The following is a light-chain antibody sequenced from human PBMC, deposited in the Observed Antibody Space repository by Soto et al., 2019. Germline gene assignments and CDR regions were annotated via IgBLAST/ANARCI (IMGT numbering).Light chain of an antibody. CDR2: DVS. V-gene: IGLV2-14*01. J-gene: IGLJ2*01. Sequence: QSALTQPASVSGSPGQSIAISCTGTSSDVGGYNSVSWYQQHPGKAPKLMIYDVSNRPSGVSNRFSGSKSGNTASLTISGLQAEDEADYYCSSYTTSSSLPVVFGGGTKVTVL. CDR1: SSDVGGYNS. CDR3: SSYTTSSSLPVV.